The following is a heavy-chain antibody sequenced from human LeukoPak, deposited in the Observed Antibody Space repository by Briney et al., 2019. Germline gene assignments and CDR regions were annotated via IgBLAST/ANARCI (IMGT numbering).Heavy chain of an antibody. CDR2: IDPTDSYT. CDR1: EYSFTSYW. Sequence: GESLRISCKASEYSFTSYWIFWVRQMPGKGLEWMGRIDPTDSYTYYSPSFQGHVTISADKSISTAYLQWSSLKPSDTAMYYCARPLDSSAYYPDYWGQGTLVTVSS. CDR3: ARPLDSSAYYPDY. D-gene: IGHD3-22*01. V-gene: IGHV5-10-1*01. J-gene: IGHJ4*02.